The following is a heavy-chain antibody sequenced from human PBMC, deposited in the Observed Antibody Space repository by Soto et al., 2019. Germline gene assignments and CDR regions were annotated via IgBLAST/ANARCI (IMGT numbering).Heavy chain of an antibody. CDR1: GGSFSGYY. V-gene: IGHV4-34*01. D-gene: IGHD2-15*01. J-gene: IGHJ5*02. Sequence: QVQLQQWGAGLLKPSETLSLTCAVYGGSFSGYYWSWIRQPPGKGLEWIGEINHSGSTNYNPSLKSRVTISVDTSKNQFSLKLSSVNAADTAVYYCARVLARYCSGGSCLDPWGQGTLVTVSS. CDR3: ARVLARYCSGGSCLDP. CDR2: INHSGST.